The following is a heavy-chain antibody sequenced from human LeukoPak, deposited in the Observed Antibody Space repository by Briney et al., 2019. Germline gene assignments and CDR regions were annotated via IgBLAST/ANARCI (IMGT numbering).Heavy chain of an antibody. CDR1: GGSISSGSYY. Sequence: PSETLSLTCTVSGGSISSGSYYWSWIRQPAGKGLEWIGRIYTSGSTNYNPSLKSRVTISVDTSKNQFSLKLSSVTAADTAVYYCARSRAYCSGGSCYASFDYWGQGTLVTVSS. CDR2: IYTSGST. V-gene: IGHV4-61*02. D-gene: IGHD2-15*01. CDR3: ARSRAYCSGGSCYASFDY. J-gene: IGHJ4*02.